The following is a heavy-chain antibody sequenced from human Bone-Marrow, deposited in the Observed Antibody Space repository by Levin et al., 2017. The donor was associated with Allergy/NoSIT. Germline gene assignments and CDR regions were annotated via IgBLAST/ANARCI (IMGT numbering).Heavy chain of an antibody. Sequence: AGGSLRLSCVASGFSVSDNYMSWVRQAPGKGLEWVSIIYSDGRTYLAESVKGRFTLSRDISMNTVFLQMNSLTAEDTAVYYCAREYVAFNWFDPWGQGTLVTVSS. CDR3: AREYVAFNWFDP. D-gene: IGHD3-10*02. CDR1: GFSVSDNY. CDR2: IYSDGRT. J-gene: IGHJ5*02. V-gene: IGHV3-53*01.